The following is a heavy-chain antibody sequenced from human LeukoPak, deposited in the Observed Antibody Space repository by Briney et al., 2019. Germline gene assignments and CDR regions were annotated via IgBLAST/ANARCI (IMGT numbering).Heavy chain of an antibody. Sequence: GGSLRLSCAASGFTFSHFWMSWVRQAPGKGLEWVAYIKKTGSETYYVDSVKGRFTITRDNTRNSLFLQMNSLRVEDTAVFYCARDQYDTWSRRGNFDSWGQGTLVIVSS. CDR2: IKKTGSET. V-gene: IGHV3-7*03. D-gene: IGHD3-3*01. J-gene: IGHJ4*02. CDR1: GFTFSHFW. CDR3: ARDQYDTWSRRGNFDS.